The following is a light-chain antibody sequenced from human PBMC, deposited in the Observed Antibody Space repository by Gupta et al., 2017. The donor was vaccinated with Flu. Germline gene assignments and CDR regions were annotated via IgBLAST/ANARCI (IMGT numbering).Light chain of an antibody. CDR2: HVS. J-gene: IGLJ3*02. CDR3: CSYAGSYPWV. CDR1: SSDVGGYNY. Sequence: QSALTQTRSGSGSPGQSVTSSCTGTSSDVGGYNYVSWYQQHPGKAPKLMIYHVSKGPSGVPDCFSGAKSGNPASLTISGLQAEDEADYYFCSYAGSYPWVFGGGTKLTVL. V-gene: IGLV2-11*01.